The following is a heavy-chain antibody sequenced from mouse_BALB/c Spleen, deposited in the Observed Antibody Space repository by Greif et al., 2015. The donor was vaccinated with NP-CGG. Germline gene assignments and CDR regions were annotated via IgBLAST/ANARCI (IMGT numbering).Heavy chain of an antibody. CDR3: AKAYYRYPFAY. J-gene: IGHJ3*01. D-gene: IGHD2-14*01. Sequence: QVQLKQSGPGLVAPSQSLSITCTVSGFSLTDYGVSWIRRPPGKGLEWLGVIWGGGSTYYNSALKSRLSISKDNSKSXVLLKMNRLRTDDTAMYDGAKAYYRYPFAYWGQGTLVTVSA. V-gene: IGHV2-6-5*01. CDR1: GFSLTDYG. CDR2: IWGGGST.